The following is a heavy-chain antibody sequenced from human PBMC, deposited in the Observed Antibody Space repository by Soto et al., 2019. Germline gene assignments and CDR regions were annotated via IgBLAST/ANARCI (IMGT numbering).Heavy chain of an antibody. D-gene: IGHD3-22*01. CDR1: GYSFSCYW. V-gene: IGHV5-10-1*01. Sequence: PGESLTISCTWSGYSFSCYWIPWVRQKPGKGLEWMGRIDPSDSQTYYSPSFRGHVTISVTKSITTVFLQWSSLRASDTAMYYCARQIYDSDTGPNFQYYFDSWGQGTPVTVSS. CDR3: ARQIYDSDTGPNFQYYFDS. CDR2: IDPSDSQT. J-gene: IGHJ4*02.